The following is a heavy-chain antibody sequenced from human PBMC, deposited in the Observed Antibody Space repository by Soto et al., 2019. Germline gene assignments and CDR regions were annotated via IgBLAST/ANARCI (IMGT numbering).Heavy chain of an antibody. CDR1: GFTFITYA. D-gene: IGHD6-19*01. CDR3: AKERSSGWSFDY. V-gene: IGHV3-23*01. CDR2: ISGSGDST. Sequence: EVQLLESGGGLVQPGGSLRLSCAASGFTFITYAMNWVRQAPGNGLEWVSGISGSGDSTYYADSVKGRFTVSRDNSKNTLYLQMNSLRAEDPAVFYCAKERSSGWSFDYWGQGTLVTVSS. J-gene: IGHJ4*02.